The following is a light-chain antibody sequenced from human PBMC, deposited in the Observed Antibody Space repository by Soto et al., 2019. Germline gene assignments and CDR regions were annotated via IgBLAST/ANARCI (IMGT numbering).Light chain of an antibody. CDR2: EVS. CDR1: SSDVGGYNY. J-gene: IGLJ3*02. CDR3: SSYTSTSSWV. V-gene: IGLV2-14*01. Sequence: QAVVTQPASVSGSPGQSITISCTGTSSDVGGYNYVSWYQHHPGKAPKVMIYEVSNRPSGVSNRFSGSKSGNTASLTISGLQAEDEADYYCSSYTSTSSWVFGGGTKLTVL.